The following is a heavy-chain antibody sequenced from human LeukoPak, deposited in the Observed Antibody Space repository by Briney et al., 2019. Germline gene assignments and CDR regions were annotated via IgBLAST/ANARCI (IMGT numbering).Heavy chain of an antibody. CDR1: GFTLSTYA. J-gene: IGHJ4*02. V-gene: IGHV3-23*01. CDR3: AKASVSTVTTGDFDY. D-gene: IGHD4-17*01. CDR2: ISGSGGST. Sequence: GGSLRLPCVASGFTLSTYAMSWVRQAPGKGLEWVSAISGSGGSTYYADSVRGRFTISRDNSKNTLYLQMNSLRAEDTAVYYCAKASVSTVTTGDFDYWGQGSMVAVSS.